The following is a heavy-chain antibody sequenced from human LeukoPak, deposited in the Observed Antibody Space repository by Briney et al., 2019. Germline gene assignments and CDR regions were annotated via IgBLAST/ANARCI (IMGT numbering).Heavy chain of an antibody. D-gene: IGHD1-20*01. CDR1: GGSISTSDNY. CDR3: ARDGRITGTTLDY. V-gene: IGHV4-39*07. Sequence: SETLSLTCIVSGGSISTSDNYWGWIRQPPGKGLEWIGSIHYRGSTYYNPSLKSRVTISVDKSKNQFSLKLSSVTAADTAVYYCARDGRITGTTLDYWGQGTLVTVSS. J-gene: IGHJ4*02. CDR2: IHYRGST.